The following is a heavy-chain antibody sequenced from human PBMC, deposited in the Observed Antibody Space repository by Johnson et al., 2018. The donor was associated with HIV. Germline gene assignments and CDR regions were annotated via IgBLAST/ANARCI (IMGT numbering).Heavy chain of an antibody. CDR3: VNTYSGSWYDAFDI. CDR2: ISGSGGNT. J-gene: IGHJ3*02. V-gene: IGHV3-53*01. CDR1: GFTVSTNY. D-gene: IGHD6-13*01. Sequence: EQLVESGGGLIQPGGSLILSCAASGFTVSTNYMTWVRQAPGKGLEWVSGISGSGGNTYYADSVKGRFTISRDNSKNTLYFQMNSLRAEDTAVYYCVNTYSGSWYDAFDIWGQGTLVTVSS.